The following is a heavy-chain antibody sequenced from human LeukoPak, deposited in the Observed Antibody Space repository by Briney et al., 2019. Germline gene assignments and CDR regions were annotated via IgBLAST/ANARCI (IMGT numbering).Heavy chain of an antibody. CDR2: INPSGTGT. CDR1: GYTITNNY. V-gene: IGHV1-46*01. D-gene: IGHD3-16*02. Sequence: GASVKVFCKASGYTITNNYMHWVRQAPGQGLEWMGVINPSGTGTSYAQKFQGRITMSRDTSTSTVYMELSSLRSEDTAVYYCARDNNDYVWGSYRNGFDPWGQGTLVTVSS. J-gene: IGHJ5*02. CDR3: ARDNNDYVWGSYRNGFDP.